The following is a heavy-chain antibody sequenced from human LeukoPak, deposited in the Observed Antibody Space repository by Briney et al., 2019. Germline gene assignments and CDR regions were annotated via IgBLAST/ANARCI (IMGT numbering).Heavy chain of an antibody. D-gene: IGHD3-22*01. CDR1: GGSISSGDYY. J-gene: IGHJ1*01. Sequence: SETLSLTCTVSGGSISSGDYYWSWIRQPPGKVLEWIGNIYYSGSTYYNPSLKSRVTISVDTSKNQSSLTLSSVTAADTAVYYCARVSIYDSSGYYYIEYFQHWGQGTLVTVSS. V-gene: IGHV4-30-4*08. CDR3: ARVSIYDSSGYYYIEYFQH. CDR2: IYYSGST.